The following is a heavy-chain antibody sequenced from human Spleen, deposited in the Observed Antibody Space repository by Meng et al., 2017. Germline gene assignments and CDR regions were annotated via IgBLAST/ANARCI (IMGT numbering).Heavy chain of an antibody. V-gene: IGHV4-61*08. J-gene: IGHJ5*02. CDR3: ARAVVVPAAMLGWFDP. D-gene: IGHD2-2*01. CDR1: GGSISSGGYY. Sequence: HVVLQESAQGLVKPSPTLSITCTVSGGSISSGGYYWSWIRHHPGKGLEWIGYIYYSGSTNYNPSLKSRVTISVDTSKNKFSLKLSSVTAADTAVYYCARAVVVPAAMLGWFDPWGQGTLVTVSS. CDR2: IYYSGST.